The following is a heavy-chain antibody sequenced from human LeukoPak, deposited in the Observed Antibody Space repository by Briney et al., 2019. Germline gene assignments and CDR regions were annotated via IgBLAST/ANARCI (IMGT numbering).Heavy chain of an antibody. Sequence: PSETLSLTCTVSGVSISSGGYYWSWIRQHPGKGLEWIGYIYYSGSTYYNPSLKSRVTISVDTSKNQFSLKLSSVTAADTAVYYCAVRKGGYSYGYDYWGQGTLVTVSS. CDR1: GVSISSGGYY. CDR2: IYYSGST. D-gene: IGHD5-18*01. J-gene: IGHJ4*02. V-gene: IGHV4-31*03. CDR3: AVRKGGYSYGYDY.